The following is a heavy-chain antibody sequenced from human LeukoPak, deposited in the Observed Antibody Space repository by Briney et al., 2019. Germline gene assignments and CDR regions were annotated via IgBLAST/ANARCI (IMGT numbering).Heavy chain of an antibody. V-gene: IGHV3-74*01. D-gene: IGHD1-26*01. CDR1: GFTFSSYW. CDR3: ARGNEWAFDY. Sequence: GGSLRLSCAAAGFTFSSYWMHWVRQAPGKGLVWVSRINTDGSSRIYADSVKGRFTISRDNAKNTLYLQVNSLRAEDTAVYACARGNEWAFDYWAQGTLVAVSS. CDR2: INTDGSSR. J-gene: IGHJ4*02.